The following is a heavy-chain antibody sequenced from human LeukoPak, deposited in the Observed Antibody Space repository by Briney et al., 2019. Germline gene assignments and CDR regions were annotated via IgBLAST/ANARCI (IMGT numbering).Heavy chain of an antibody. V-gene: IGHV3-23*01. D-gene: IGHD5-12*01. CDR1: GFTFSSYA. Sequence: GGSLRLSCAASGFTFSSYAMSWVRQAPGKGLEWVSAISGSGGSTYYADSVKGRFTISRDNSKNTLYLQMNSLRAEDTAVYYCARRRVATIRVLYYFDYWGQGTLVTVSS. J-gene: IGHJ4*02. CDR3: ARRRVATIRVLYYFDY. CDR2: ISGSGGST.